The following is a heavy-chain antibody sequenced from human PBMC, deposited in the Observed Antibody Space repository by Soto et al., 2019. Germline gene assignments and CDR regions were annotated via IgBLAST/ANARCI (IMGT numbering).Heavy chain of an antibody. V-gene: IGHV4-30-4*08. Sequence: QVQLQEAGPGLVRPSETLSLTCTVSGDSISSGDYYWSWIRQSPGKGLEWIGYIYYTGTTYYNPSLERRVTISIDPSKNDFSLKMTSVTAADTAVYYCARVLGTGGLWFDPWGQGTLVNVSS. CDR3: ARVLGTGGLWFDP. CDR2: IYYTGTT. CDR1: GDSISSGDYY. J-gene: IGHJ5*02. D-gene: IGHD3-16*01.